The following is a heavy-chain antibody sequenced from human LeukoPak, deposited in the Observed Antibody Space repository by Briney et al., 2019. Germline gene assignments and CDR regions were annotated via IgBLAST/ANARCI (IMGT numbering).Heavy chain of an antibody. Sequence: GGSLRLSCAASGFTFDDYTMHWVRQAPGKGLEWVSLISWDGGSTYYADSVKGRFTISRDNSKNSLYLQMNSLRTEDTALYYCAKERGYSSSWYGYFDYWGQGTLVTVSS. D-gene: IGHD6-13*01. CDR2: ISWDGGST. J-gene: IGHJ4*02. V-gene: IGHV3-43*01. CDR3: AKERGYSSSWYGYFDY. CDR1: GFTFDDYT.